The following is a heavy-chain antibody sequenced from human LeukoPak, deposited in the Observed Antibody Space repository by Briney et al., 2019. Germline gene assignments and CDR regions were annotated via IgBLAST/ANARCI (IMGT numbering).Heavy chain of an antibody. Sequence: SSETLSLTCTVSGGSIHSYWSWIRQPAGKGLEWIGRISGSGTITYNPALQSRLTISIDTSKNQFSLKLMSVTAADTAVYYCARDSGTTGEVKFDPWGQGTLVTVSS. CDR3: ARDSGTTGEVKFDP. D-gene: IGHD3-10*01. J-gene: IGHJ5*02. V-gene: IGHV4-4*07. CDR2: ISGSGTI. CDR1: GGSIHSY.